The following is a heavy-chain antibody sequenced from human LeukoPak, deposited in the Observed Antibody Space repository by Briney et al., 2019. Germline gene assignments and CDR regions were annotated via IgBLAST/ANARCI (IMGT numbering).Heavy chain of an antibody. V-gene: IGHV1-2*02. CDR3: ARHYYDSSGYYFDY. CDR2: INPNSGGT. Sequence: ASVKVSCKASGYTFTGYYMHWVRQAPGQGLEWMGWINPNSGGTNYAQKFQGRVTMTRDTSISTAYMELSRLRSDDTAVYYWARHYYDSSGYYFDYWGQGTLVTVSS. J-gene: IGHJ4*02. D-gene: IGHD3-22*01. CDR1: GYTFTGYY.